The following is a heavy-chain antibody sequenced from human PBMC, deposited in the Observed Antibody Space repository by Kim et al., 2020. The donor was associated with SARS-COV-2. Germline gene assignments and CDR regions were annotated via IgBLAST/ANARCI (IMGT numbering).Heavy chain of an antibody. J-gene: IGHJ4*02. Sequence: GNCNTKYSQKVEGRVTITRDTSASTAYMELSSLRSEDTAVYYCARDRGEALFDYWGQGTLVTVSS. CDR3: ARDRGEALFDY. V-gene: IGHV1-3*01. CDR2: GNCNT. D-gene: IGHD3-10*01.